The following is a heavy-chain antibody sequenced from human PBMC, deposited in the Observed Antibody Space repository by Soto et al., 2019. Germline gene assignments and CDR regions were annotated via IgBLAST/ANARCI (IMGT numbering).Heavy chain of an antibody. CDR3: ARHIAVAGLFPVDLYLFDY. CDR2: IYPGDSDT. J-gene: IGHJ4*02. V-gene: IGHV5-51*01. Sequence: PGESLKISCKGSGYSFTSYWIGWVRQMPGKGLEWMGIIYPGDSDTRYSPSFQGQVTISADKSISTAYLQWSSLKASDTAMYYCARHIAVAGLFPVDLYLFDYWGQGTLVTVSS. D-gene: IGHD6-19*01. CDR1: GYSFTSYW.